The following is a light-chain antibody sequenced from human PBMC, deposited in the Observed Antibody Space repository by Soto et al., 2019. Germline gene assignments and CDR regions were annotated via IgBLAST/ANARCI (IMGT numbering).Light chain of an antibody. CDR3: CSYAGSYPLPVV. J-gene: IGLJ2*01. CDR1: SSDVGGYNY. Sequence: QSALTQPRSVSGSPGQSVTISCTGTSSDVGGYNYVSWYQQHPGKAPKLMIYDVSKRPSGVPDRFSGSKSGNTASLTISGLQAEDEADYYCCSYAGSYPLPVVFGGGTKLTVL. V-gene: IGLV2-11*01. CDR2: DVS.